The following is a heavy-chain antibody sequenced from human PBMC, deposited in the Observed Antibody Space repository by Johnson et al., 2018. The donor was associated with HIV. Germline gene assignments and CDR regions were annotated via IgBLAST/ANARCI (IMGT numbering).Heavy chain of an antibody. Sequence: EVQLLESGGGLVQPGGSLRLSCAASGFTVSSNYMSWVRQAPGKGLEWVSVIYSGGSTYYADSVKGRFTISRDNSKNTLYLQMNSLRAEDTAVYYCAKDGLGFGDELGAFDIWGQGTMVTVSS. CDR1: GFTVSSNY. CDR2: IYSGGST. J-gene: IGHJ3*02. CDR3: AKDGLGFGDELGAFDI. D-gene: IGHD3-10*01. V-gene: IGHV3-66*01.